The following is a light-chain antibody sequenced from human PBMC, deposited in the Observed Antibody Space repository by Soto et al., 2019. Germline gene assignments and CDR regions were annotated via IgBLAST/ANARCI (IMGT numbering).Light chain of an antibody. J-gene: IGLJ1*01. Sequence: QSVLSQPPSVSGAPGQGVTISCTGSSSNIGAGYDAHWFQQVPGTAPKLLIYGSTNRPSGVPDRFSGSKSGTSASLAITGLQAEDEADYYCQSYDSSLGGNYVFGTGTNVTVL. CDR2: GST. CDR3: QSYDSSLGGNYV. CDR1: SSNIGAGYD. V-gene: IGLV1-40*01.